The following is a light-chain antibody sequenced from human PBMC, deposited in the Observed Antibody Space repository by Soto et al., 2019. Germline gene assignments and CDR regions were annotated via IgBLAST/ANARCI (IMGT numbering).Light chain of an antibody. V-gene: IGKV4-1*01. CDR2: WAS. Sequence: DIVMTQSPDSLAVSLGERATINCKCSQSVLYSSNNKNYLAWYQQKPGQPPKLLIYWASTRESGVPDRFSGSGSGTYFTLTISSLQAEDVAVYYCQQYYSTPYTFGQGTKLEIK. CDR3: QQYYSTPYT. J-gene: IGKJ2*01. CDR1: QSVLYSSNNKNY.